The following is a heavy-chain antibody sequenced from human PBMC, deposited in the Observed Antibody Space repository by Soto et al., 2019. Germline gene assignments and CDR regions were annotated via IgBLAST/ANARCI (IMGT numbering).Heavy chain of an antibody. D-gene: IGHD1-20*01. V-gene: IGHV6-1*01. CDR3: ARDLLGNWNPDDPHYYYGMDV. CDR2: TYYRSKWYN. CDR1: GDSVSSNSAA. J-gene: IGHJ6*02. Sequence: SQTLSLTCAISGDSVSSNSAAWNWIRQSPSRGLEWLGRTYYRSKWYNDYAVSVKSRITINPDTSKNQFSLQLNSVTPEDTAVYYCARDLLGNWNPDDPHYYYGMDVWGQGTTVTVSS.